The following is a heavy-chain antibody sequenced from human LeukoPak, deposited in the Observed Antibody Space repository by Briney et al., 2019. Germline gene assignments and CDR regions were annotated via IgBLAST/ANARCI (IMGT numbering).Heavy chain of an antibody. J-gene: IGHJ6*02. Sequence: AAVKVSCKASGYTFTSYGISWVRQAPGQRLEWMGWISPYNGDTKYGQKLQGRVTMTTDTSTSTAYMELRSLRSDDTAVYYCARVGERWLQSKYYYNGMDVWGQETRVTVSS. CDR1: GYTFTSYG. V-gene: IGHV1-18*01. D-gene: IGHD5-24*01. CDR3: ARVGERWLQSKYYYNGMDV. CDR2: ISPYNGDT.